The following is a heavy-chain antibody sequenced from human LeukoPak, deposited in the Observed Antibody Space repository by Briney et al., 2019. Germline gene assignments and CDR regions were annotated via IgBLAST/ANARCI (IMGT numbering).Heavy chain of an antibody. CDR3: AKSTSMMTTVTADY. V-gene: IGHV3-48*01. D-gene: IGHD4-11*01. CDR2: ISSSSSTI. CDR1: GFTFGSYS. J-gene: IGHJ4*02. Sequence: GGSLRLSCAASGFTFGSYSMNWVRQAPGKGLEWVSYISSSSSTIYYADSVKGRFTISRDHSMNTLYLQMNSLRAEDTAVYYCAKSTSMMTTVTADYWGQGTLVTVSS.